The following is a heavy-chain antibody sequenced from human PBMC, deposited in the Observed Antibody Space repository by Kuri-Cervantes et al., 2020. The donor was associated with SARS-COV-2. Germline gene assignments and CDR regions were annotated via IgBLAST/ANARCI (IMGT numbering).Heavy chain of an antibody. CDR3: AKDDVRHNNAWYFGVVGAPQRGGFFDY. D-gene: IGHD1-26*01. CDR2: ISYDGGNK. V-gene: IGHV3-30*18. CDR1: GFSFSNYG. Sequence: GESLKISCATSGFSFSNYGMHWVRQAPGKGLEWVTFISYDGGNKYYADSVKGRFTISRDNSKNTLYLQMNSLRAEDTAVYYCAKDDVRHNNAWYFGVVGAPQRGGFFDYWGRGNLVTVSS. J-gene: IGHJ4*02.